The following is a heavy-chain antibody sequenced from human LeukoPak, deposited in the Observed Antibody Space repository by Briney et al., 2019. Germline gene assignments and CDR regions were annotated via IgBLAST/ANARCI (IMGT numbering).Heavy chain of an antibody. J-gene: IGHJ6*02. Sequence: SVKVSCKASGGTFSSYAISWVRQAPGQGLEWMGGIIPIFGTANYAQKFQGRVTITADESTGTAYVELSSLRSEDTAVYYCARVDPSIVGATGPLYYYYYGMDVWGQGTTVTVSS. D-gene: IGHD1-26*01. CDR3: ARVDPSIVGATGPLYYYYYGMDV. V-gene: IGHV1-69*01. CDR2: IIPIFGTA. CDR1: GGTFSSYA.